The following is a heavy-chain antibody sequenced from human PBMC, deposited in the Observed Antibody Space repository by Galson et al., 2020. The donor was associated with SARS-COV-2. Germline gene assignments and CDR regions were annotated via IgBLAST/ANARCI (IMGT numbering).Heavy chain of an antibody. J-gene: IGHJ4*02. V-gene: IGHV4-59*01. CDR3: ARGPLTKVFDH. CDR1: SGSMSNFF. Sequence: SETLSLTCTVSSGSMSNFFWTWIRQPPGKGLQWIGNTIYSGNTNYSPSLKSRTSISLDASRNQVSLKLNSVTAADTAIYYCARGPLTKVFDHWGQGALVTVSS. CDR2: TIYSGNT. D-gene: IGHD2-8*01.